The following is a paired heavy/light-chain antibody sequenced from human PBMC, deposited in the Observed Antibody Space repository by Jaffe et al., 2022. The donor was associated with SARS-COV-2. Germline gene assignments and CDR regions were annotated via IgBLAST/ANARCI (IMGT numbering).Light chain of an antibody. Sequence: SYELTQPPSVSVSPGQTASITCSGDKLGDKYACWYQQKPGQSPVLVIYQDSKRPSGIPERFSGSNSGNTATLTISGTQAMDEADYYCQAWDSSTLVVFGGGTKLTVL. CDR3: QAWDSSTLVV. V-gene: IGLV3-1*01. J-gene: IGLJ2*01. CDR2: QDS. CDR1: KLGDKY.
Heavy chain of an antibody. CDR1: GYTFTGYY. J-gene: IGHJ6*02. CDR2: INPNSGGT. CDR3: ANTPTPTGVYCSGGSCYSGNYYYGMDV. D-gene: IGHD2-15*01. V-gene: IGHV1-2*02. Sequence: QVQLVQSGAEVKKPGASVKVSCKASGYTFTGYYMHWVRQAPGQGLEWMGWINPNSGGTNYAQKFQGRVTMTRDTSISTAYMELSRLRSDDTAVYYCANTPTPTGVYCSGGSCYSGNYYYGMDVWGQGTTVTVSS.